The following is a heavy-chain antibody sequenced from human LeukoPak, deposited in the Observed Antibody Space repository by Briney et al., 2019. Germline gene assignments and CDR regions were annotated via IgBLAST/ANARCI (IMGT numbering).Heavy chain of an antibody. Sequence: GGSLRLSCAASGFTVSSNYMSWVRQAPGKGLEWVSVIYSGGSTYYADSVKGRFTISRDNSKNTLYLQMNSLRAEDTAVYYCARATYYYDSSVYYVFYFDNWGQGTLVTVSS. CDR1: GFTVSSNY. J-gene: IGHJ4*02. D-gene: IGHD3-22*01. CDR3: ARATYYYDSSVYYVFYFDN. CDR2: IYSGGST. V-gene: IGHV3-53*01.